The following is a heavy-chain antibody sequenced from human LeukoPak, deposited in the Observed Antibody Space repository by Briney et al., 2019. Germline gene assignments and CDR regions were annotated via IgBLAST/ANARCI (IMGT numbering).Heavy chain of an antibody. J-gene: IGHJ2*01. CDR1: GGTFSTYA. CDR3: VRVRGYSSGWSNWYFDL. V-gene: IGHV1-69*05. Sequence: WASVKVSCKASGGTFSTYAISWVRQAPGQGLEWMGGIIPIFGTANYAQKFQGRVTMTRDTSISTAYMELSSLRSEDTAVYYCVRVRGYSSGWSNWYFDLWGRGTLVTVSS. CDR2: IIPIFGTA. D-gene: IGHD6-19*01.